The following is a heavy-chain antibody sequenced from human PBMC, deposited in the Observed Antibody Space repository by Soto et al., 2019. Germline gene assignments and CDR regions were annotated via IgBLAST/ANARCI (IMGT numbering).Heavy chain of an antibody. J-gene: IGHJ4*02. V-gene: IGHV2-5*02. CDR1: GFSLSTRDVG. D-gene: IGHD2-2*01. CDR3: AHCRGGVASF. CDR2: VYWDDSK. Sequence: QITLNESGPTLVKPTQTLTLTCTFSGFSLSTRDVGVGWIRQPRGEALEWLGVVYWDDSKTYSPSLESRLTITKVTSKNQVVLRMTKMDPVDTATYYCAHCRGGVASFWGQGTLVTVSS.